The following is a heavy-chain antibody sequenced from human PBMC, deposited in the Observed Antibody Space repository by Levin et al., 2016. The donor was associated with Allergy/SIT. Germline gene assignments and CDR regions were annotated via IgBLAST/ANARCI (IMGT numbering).Heavy chain of an antibody. D-gene: IGHD6-13*01. V-gene: IGHV3-21*01. CDR2: ISSSNSYI. Sequence: GESLKISCAASGFTFSRYSMNWVRQAPGKGLEWVSSISSSNSYIYYADSVKGRFTISRDNAKNSLYLQMNSLRAEDTAVYYCARDPYSINWPGEPSWFDPWGQGTLVTVSS. CDR3: ARDPYSINWPGEPSWFDP. J-gene: IGHJ5*02. CDR1: GFTFSRYS.